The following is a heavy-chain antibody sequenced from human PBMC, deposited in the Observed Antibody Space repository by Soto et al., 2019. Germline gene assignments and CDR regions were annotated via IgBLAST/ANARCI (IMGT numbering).Heavy chain of an antibody. D-gene: IGHD4-17*01. J-gene: IGHJ4*02. CDR1: GGSISSYY. CDR2: IYYSGST. V-gene: IGHV4-59*08. Sequence: PSETLSLTCTVSGGSISSYYWSWIRQPPGKGLEWIGYIYYSGSTNYNPSLKSRVTISVDTSKNQFSLKLSSVTAADTAVYYCARHLTVSYYFDYWGQGTLVTVSS. CDR3: ARHLTVSYYFDY.